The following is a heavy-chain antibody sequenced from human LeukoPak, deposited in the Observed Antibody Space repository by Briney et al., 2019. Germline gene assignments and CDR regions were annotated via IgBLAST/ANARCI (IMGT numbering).Heavy chain of an antibody. CDR3: ARKALGGYSYGNLDY. CDR2: INAGNGNT. V-gene: IGHV1-3*01. D-gene: IGHD5-18*01. J-gene: IGHJ4*02. CDR1: GYSFTSYA. Sequence: ASVKVSCKASGYSFTSYAMHWVRQAPGQRLEWMGWINAGNGNTKYSQKFQGRVTITRDTSASTAYMELSSLRSEDTAVYYCARKALGGYSYGNLDYWGQGTLVTVSS.